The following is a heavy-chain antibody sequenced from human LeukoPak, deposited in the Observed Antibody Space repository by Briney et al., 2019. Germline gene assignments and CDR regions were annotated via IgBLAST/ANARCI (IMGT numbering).Heavy chain of an antibody. CDR2: ISSSGSTI. D-gene: IGHD3-10*01. J-gene: IGHJ4*02. V-gene: IGHV3-48*03. CDR1: GFTFSSYE. CDR3: ARDNGFAGELLFSPPSV. Sequence: GGSLRLSCAASGFTFSSYEMNWVRQAPGKGLEWVSYISSSGSTIYYADSVKGRFTISRDNAKNSLYLQMNSLRAEDTAVYYCARDNGFAGELLFSPPSVRGQGTLVTVSS.